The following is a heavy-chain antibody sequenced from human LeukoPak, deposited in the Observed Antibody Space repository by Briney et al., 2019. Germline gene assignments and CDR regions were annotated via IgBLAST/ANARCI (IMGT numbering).Heavy chain of an antibody. CDR1: GFTFSSYG. V-gene: IGHV1-46*01. J-gene: IGHJ3*02. CDR2: INPSGGST. CDR3: ASQVGPTTGFAFDI. Sequence: PGGSLRLSCAASGFTFSSYGMHWVRQAPGQGLEWMGIINPSGGSTSYAQKFQGRVTMTRDTSTSTVYMELSSLRSEDTAVYYCASQVGPTTGFAFDIWGQGTMVTVSS. D-gene: IGHD1-26*01.